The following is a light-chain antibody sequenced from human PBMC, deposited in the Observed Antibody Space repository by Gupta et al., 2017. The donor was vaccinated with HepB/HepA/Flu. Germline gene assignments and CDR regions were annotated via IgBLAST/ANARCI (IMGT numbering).Light chain of an antibody. J-gene: IGLJ3*02. V-gene: IGLV1-44*01. CDR2: NDI. CDR1: NSNIGDNE. Sequence: QSVLSQPPSASGAPGPRVTISCSGRNSNIGDNEVNWYRQLPGAAPSLLIYNDIQRPSGVPDRFSGSRSGTSASLAISGLQSEDEADYYCSSWDDSLNGLVLGGGTKLTVL. CDR3: SSWDDSLNGLV.